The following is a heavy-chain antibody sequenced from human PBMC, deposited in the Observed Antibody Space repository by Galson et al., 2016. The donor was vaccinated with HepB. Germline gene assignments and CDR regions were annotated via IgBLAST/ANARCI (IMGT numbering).Heavy chain of an antibody. CDR3: ARSRASISATGNWFGP. D-gene: IGHD6-13*01. Sequence: PALVKPTQTLTLTCSFSGFPLSTNGLGVGWIRQPPGKALEWLALIYWDDNKRYSPSPKNRLAITKDTSKNQVVLTMSNMDPVDTGTYYCARSRASISATGNWFGPWGQGSLVTVSS. V-gene: IGHV2-5*02. CDR1: GFPLSTNGLG. CDR2: IYWDDNK. J-gene: IGHJ5*01.